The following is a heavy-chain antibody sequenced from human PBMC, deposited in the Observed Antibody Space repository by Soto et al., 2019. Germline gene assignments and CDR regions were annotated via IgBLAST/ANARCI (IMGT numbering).Heavy chain of an antibody. J-gene: IGHJ4*02. CDR1: GFTFSSYA. V-gene: IGHV3-30-3*01. D-gene: IGHD3-22*01. CDR2: ISYDGSNK. Sequence: PXVSLRLSCAASGFTFSSYAMHWVRQAPGKGLEWVAVISYDGSNKYYADSVKGRFTISRDNSKNTLYLQMNSLRAEDTAVYYCARAETYYYDSSGYYFDYWGQGTLVTVSS. CDR3: ARAETYYYDSSGYYFDY.